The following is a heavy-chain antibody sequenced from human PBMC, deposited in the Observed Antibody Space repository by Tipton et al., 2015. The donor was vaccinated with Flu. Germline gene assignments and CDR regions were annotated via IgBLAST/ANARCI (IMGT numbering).Heavy chain of an antibody. CDR1: GFTFSTYA. J-gene: IGHJ5*02. Sequence: SLRLSCVASGFTFSTYAMTWVRQTPGKGLEWVSGISGRGGHTYYADSVKGRFTISRDNSKNTLYLQMNSLRAEDTAVYYCAKGEFEYPSWVDPWGQGTLVTVAS. CDR3: AKGEFEYPSWVDP. V-gene: IGHV3-23*01. D-gene: IGHD2-2*01. CDR2: ISGRGGHT.